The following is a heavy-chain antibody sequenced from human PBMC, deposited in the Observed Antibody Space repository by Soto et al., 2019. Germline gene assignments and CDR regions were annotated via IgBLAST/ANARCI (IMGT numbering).Heavy chain of an antibody. V-gene: IGHV1-18*01. CDR2: ISLYSDGT. Sequence: GASVKVSCKTSGYTFSNYGITWVRQAPGQPLEWLGWISLYSDGTNYAQKFQGRVSMTTDTSTTPAYMELRRLRSDDTAVYYCARVVPGAEAWFGPWGQGTLVTVSS. D-gene: IGHD2-2*01. CDR1: GYTFSNYG. CDR3: ARVVPGAEAWFGP. J-gene: IGHJ5*02.